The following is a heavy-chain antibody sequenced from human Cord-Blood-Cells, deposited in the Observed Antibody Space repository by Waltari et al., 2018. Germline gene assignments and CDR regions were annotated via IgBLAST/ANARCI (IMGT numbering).Heavy chain of an antibody. CDR2: IKQDGSEK. Sequence: EVQLVESGGGLVQPGGSLRLSCAASGFTFRSYWLRWVRQAPGKGLEWVANIKQDGSEKYYVDSVKGRFTISRDNAKNSLYLQMNSLRAEDTAVYYCARGLGYAFDIWGQGTMVTVSS. J-gene: IGHJ3*02. CDR1: GFTFRSYW. CDR3: ARGLGYAFDI. D-gene: IGHD3-9*01. V-gene: IGHV3-7*01.